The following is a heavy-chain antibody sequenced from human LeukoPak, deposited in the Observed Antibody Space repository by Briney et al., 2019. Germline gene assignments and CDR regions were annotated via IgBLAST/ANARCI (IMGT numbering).Heavy chain of an antibody. D-gene: IGHD6-13*01. J-gene: IGHJ4*02. CDR2: ISFDASSK. Sequence: AGGSLRLSCAASGFTFSSYAMHWVRQAPGKGLEWVAVISFDASSKYYADSVKGRFTISRDNSKNTLYLQMNSLRAEDTAVYYCARDPSIAAAGSYYFDYWGQGTLVTVSS. V-gene: IGHV3-30-3*01. CDR3: ARDPSIAAAGSYYFDY. CDR1: GFTFSSYA.